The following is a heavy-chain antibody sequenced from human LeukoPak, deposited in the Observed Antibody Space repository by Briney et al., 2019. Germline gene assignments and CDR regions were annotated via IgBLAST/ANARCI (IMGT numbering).Heavy chain of an antibody. Sequence: KPSETLSLTCAVYGGSFSGYYWSWIRHPPGKGLEWVGEINHSGSTNYNPSLKSRVTISVDTSKNQFSLKLSSVTAADTAVYYCAGPLHYYGSGSRPRAIDYWGQGTLVTVSS. CDR3: AGPLHYYGSGSRPRAIDY. D-gene: IGHD3-10*01. V-gene: IGHV4-34*01. J-gene: IGHJ4*02. CDR2: INHSGST. CDR1: GGSFSGYY.